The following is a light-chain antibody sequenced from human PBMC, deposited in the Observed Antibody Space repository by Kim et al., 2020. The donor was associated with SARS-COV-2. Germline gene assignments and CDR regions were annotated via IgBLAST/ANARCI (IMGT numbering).Light chain of an antibody. CDR1: NSDIGSYNY. J-gene: IGLJ3*02. V-gene: IGLV2-14*01. Sequence: QSALTQPASVSGSPGQSITISCIGSNSDIGSYNYVSWYQQRPGKAPRLLIFNVSKRPSGVSNRFSGSKSDKTASLIISGLQAEDEATYYCASYTSRAAHVLFGGGTQLTVL. CDR2: NVS. CDR3: ASYTSRAAHVL.